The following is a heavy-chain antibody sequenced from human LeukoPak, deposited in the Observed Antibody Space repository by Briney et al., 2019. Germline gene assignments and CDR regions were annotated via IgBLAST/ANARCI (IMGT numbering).Heavy chain of an antibody. CDR3: ARDSLTGYMDV. V-gene: IGHV4-34*01. CDR1: GGSFSGYY. J-gene: IGHJ6*03. Sequence: KTSETLSLTCAVYGGSFSGYYWSWIRQPPGKGLEWIGEINHSGSTNYNPSLKSRVTISVDTSKNQFSLKLRSVTAADTAVYYCARDSLTGYMDVWGKGTTVTISS. CDR2: INHSGST.